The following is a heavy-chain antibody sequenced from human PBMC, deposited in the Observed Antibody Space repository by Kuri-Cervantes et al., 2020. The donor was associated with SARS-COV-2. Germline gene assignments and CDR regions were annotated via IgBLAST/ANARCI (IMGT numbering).Heavy chain of an antibody. CDR3: AKHQGAAFWSGYPFDS. V-gene: IGHV4-34*01. D-gene: IGHD3-3*01. CDR2: INHSGST. J-gene: IGHJ4*02. CDR1: GGSFSGYY. Sequence: SQTLSLTCAVYGGSFSGYYWSWIRQPPGKGLEWIGEINHSGSTNYNPSLKSRVTISVDTSKNQFSLKLSSVTAADTAVYFCAKHQGAAFWSGYPFDSWGQGTLVTVSS.